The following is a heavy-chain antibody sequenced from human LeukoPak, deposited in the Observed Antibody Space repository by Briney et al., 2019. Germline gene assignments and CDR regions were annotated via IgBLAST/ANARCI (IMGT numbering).Heavy chain of an antibody. D-gene: IGHD3-10*01. CDR2: IYYSRTT. V-gene: IGHV4-59*08. CDR1: GGSISSYY. J-gene: IGHJ4*02. Sequence: PSETLSLTCTVSGGSISSYYWSWIRQPPGKGLEWIGYIYYSRTTNYNPSLKSRVTISVDTSKNQFSLKLSSVTTADTAVYFCARHMYYYGSGSSKTHFDYWGQGSLVTVSS. CDR3: ARHMYYYGSGSSKTHFDY.